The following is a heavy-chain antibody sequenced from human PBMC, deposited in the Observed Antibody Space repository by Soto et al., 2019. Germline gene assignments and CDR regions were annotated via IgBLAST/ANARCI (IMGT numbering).Heavy chain of an antibody. Sequence: HPGGSLRLSCAASGFAFSSYAMHWVRQAPGKGLEWVAVISYDGSNKYYADSVKGRFTISRDNSKNTLYLQMNSLRAEDTAVYYCARDSRVAHDAFDIWGQGTMVTVSS. V-gene: IGHV3-30-3*01. CDR1: GFAFSSYA. CDR2: ISYDGSNK. D-gene: IGHD2-15*01. CDR3: ARDSRVAHDAFDI. J-gene: IGHJ3*02.